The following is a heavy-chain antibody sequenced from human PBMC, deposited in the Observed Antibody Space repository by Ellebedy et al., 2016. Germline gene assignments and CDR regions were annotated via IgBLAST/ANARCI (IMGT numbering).Heavy chain of an antibody. J-gene: IGHJ4*02. Sequence: GGSLRLSCAASGFTFSNFAMSWVRQAPGKGLEWVSTISGSADSTFYADSVQGRFTISRDNSKNTLYLQMNSLRAEDTAVYYCAKDRAYYDSTGPAWGDWGQGTLLTVSS. D-gene: IGHD3-22*01. CDR1: GFTFSNFA. V-gene: IGHV3-23*01. CDR3: AKDRAYYDSTGPAWGD. CDR2: ISGSADST.